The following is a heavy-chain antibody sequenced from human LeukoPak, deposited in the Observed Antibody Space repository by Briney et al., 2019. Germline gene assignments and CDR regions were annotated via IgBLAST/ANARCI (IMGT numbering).Heavy chain of an antibody. D-gene: IGHD5-18*01. Sequence: GGSLRLSCAASGFTFSDYNMRWIRQAPGKGLEWVSSISRSGSTKYYADSVKGRFTISRDNSKNTLYLQMNSLRAEDTAVYYCARDKNPGRYGWFDPWGQGTLVTVSS. CDR2: ISRSGSTK. V-gene: IGHV3-11*04. J-gene: IGHJ5*02. CDR3: ARDKNPGRYGWFDP. CDR1: GFTFSDYN.